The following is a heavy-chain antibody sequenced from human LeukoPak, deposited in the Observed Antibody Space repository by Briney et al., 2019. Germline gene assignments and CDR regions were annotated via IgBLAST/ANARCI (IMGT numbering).Heavy chain of an antibody. J-gene: IGHJ4*02. V-gene: IGHV3-53*01. CDR3: ARGIMVRGVITYFDY. D-gene: IGHD3-10*01. CDR2: IYSGGST. Sequence: PGGSLRLSCAASGFSFSSYAMSWVRQAPGKGLEWVSVIYSGGSTYYADSVKGRFTISRDNSKNTLYLQMNSLRAEDTAVYYCARGIMVRGVITYFDYWGQGTLVTVSS. CDR1: GFSFSSYA.